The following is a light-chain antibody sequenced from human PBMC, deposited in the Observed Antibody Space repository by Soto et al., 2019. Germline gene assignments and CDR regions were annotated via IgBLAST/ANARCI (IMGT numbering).Light chain of an antibody. J-gene: IGKJ5*01. CDR2: DAS. CDR3: QQYDNLPLT. CDR1: QDIDSY. V-gene: IGKV1-33*01. Sequence: DIQMTQSPSSLSASLPDRISIXWQASQDIDSYLNWFQQKPGKAPKVLIYDASNLKTGVPSRFSGSGSGTHYTFTISSLQPEDIATYYCQQYDNLPLTFGQGTRLEIK.